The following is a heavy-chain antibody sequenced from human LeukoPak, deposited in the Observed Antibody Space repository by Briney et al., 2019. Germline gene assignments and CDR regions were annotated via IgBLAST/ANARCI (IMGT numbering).Heavy chain of an antibody. CDR2: IIPIFGTA. J-gene: IGHJ5*02. CDR3: ARVAMVTPRWFDP. CDR1: GYTFTSYG. D-gene: IGHD5-18*01. Sequence: GASVKVSCKASGYTFTSYGISWVRQAPGQGLEWMGRIIPIFGTANYAQKFQGRVTITTDESTSTAYMELSSLRSEDTAVYYCARVAMVTPRWFDPWGQGTLVTVSS. V-gene: IGHV1-69*05.